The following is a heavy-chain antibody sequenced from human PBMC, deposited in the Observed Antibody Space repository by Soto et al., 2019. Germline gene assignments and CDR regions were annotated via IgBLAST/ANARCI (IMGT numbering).Heavy chain of an antibody. CDR3: ASCIAVAGTLAY. V-gene: IGHV1-69*12. CDR1: GGTFSSYA. CDR2: IIPIFGTA. Sequence: QVQLVQSGAEVKKPGSSVKVSCKASGGTFSSYAISWVRQAPGQGLEWMGGIIPIFGTANYAQKFQGSVTITAAESTSTAYMELSSLSSEDAAVYYCASCIAVAGTLAYWGQGTLVTVSS. D-gene: IGHD6-19*01. J-gene: IGHJ4*02.